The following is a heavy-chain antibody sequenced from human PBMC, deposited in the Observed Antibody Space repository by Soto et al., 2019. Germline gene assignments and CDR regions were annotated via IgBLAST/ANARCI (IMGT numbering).Heavy chain of an antibody. D-gene: IGHD1-26*01. V-gene: IGHV4-39*01. J-gene: IGHJ4*02. CDR2: IYYSGST. CDR1: GGSISSSSYY. Sequence: PSETPSLTCTVSGGSISSSSYYWGWIRQPPGKGLEWIGSIYYSGSTYYNPSLKSRVTISVDTSKNQFSLKLSSVTAADTAVYYCARHEKWELPWYYFDYWGQGTLVTVSS. CDR3: ARHEKWELPWYYFDY.